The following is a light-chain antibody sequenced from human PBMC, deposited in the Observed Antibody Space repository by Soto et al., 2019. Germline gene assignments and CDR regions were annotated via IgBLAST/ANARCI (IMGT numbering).Light chain of an antibody. Sequence: ESVLTQSPGTLSLSPGERATLSCRASQSVSSSFLAWYQLKRGQAPRLLIYGASSRATGIPDRFSGSGSGTDFTLTISRLEPEDFAVYYCQHYDSSPWTFGQGTKVEIK. CDR1: QSVSSSF. CDR2: GAS. CDR3: QHYDSSPWT. J-gene: IGKJ1*01. V-gene: IGKV3-20*01.